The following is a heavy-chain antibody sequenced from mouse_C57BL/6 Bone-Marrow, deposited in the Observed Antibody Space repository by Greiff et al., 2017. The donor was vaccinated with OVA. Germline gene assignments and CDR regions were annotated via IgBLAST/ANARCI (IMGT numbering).Heavy chain of an antibody. D-gene: IGHD1-1*01. V-gene: IGHV1-64*01. CDR2: IHPNSGST. J-gene: IGHJ2*01. CDR1: GYTFTSYW. Sequence: QVHVKQPGAELVKPGASVKLSCKASGYTFTSYWMHWVKQRPGQGLEWIGMIHPNSGSTNYNEKFKSKATLTVDKSSSTAYMQLSSLTSEDSAVYYCARWGSSSLYFDYWGQGTTLTVSS. CDR3: ARWGSSSLYFDY.